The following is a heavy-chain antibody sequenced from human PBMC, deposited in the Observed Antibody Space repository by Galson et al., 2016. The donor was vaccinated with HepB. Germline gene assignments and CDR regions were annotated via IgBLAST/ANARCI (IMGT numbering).Heavy chain of an antibody. J-gene: IGHJ3*02. CDR3: ARDGDYYDSSGHYVVAFDI. V-gene: IGHV3-7*03. Sequence: SLRLSCAASGFSLSENWVSWVRQAPGKGLEWVANIRQNGNEKYYVDSVKGRFTISRDNVKNSLYLQMNSLRAEDTAIYYCARDGDYYDSSGHYVVAFDIWGQGTVVTVSS. D-gene: IGHD3-22*01. CDR2: IRQNGNEK. CDR1: GFSLSENW.